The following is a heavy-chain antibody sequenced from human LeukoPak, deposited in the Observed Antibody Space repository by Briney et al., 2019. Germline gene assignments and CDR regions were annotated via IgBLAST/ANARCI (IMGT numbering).Heavy chain of an antibody. CDR2: IYPGDSDT. CDR3: ATRIAAAGTLIDY. Sequence: GESLQISCKGSGYSFTSYWIGWVRQMPGKGLEWMGIIYPGDSDTRYSPSFQGQVTISADKSISTAYLQWSSLKASDTAMYYCATRIAAAGTLIDYWGQGTLVTVPS. D-gene: IGHD6-13*01. CDR1: GYSFTSYW. J-gene: IGHJ4*02. V-gene: IGHV5-51*01.